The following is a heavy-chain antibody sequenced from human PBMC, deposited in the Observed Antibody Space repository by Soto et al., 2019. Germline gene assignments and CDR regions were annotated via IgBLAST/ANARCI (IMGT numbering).Heavy chain of an antibody. V-gene: IGHV1-18*01. J-gene: IGHJ6*02. CDR3: ARDSRYCSSTSCYVDYYYYYGMDV. CDR2: VSAYNGNT. Sequence: ASVKGSCKASCYTFTRYGISWVRQAPGQRLEWMGWVSAYNGNTNYAQKLQGRVTMTTDTSTSTAYMELRSLRSDDTAVYYCARDSRYCSSTSCYVDYYYYYGMDVWGQGTTVTVSS. CDR1: CYTFTRYG. D-gene: IGHD2-2*01.